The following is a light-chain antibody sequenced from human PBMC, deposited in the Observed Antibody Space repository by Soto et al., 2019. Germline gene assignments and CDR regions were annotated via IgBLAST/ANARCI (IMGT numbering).Light chain of an antibody. CDR2: DVS. CDR1: SSDVGGYKL. Sequence: QSALTQPASVSGSPGQSITISCTGTSSDVGGYKLVSWYQQHPGKAPKLMIYDVSNRPSGVSNRFSGSKSGNTASLTISGLQAEDEADYYCSSYTTSTTLIFGGGTKLTVL. V-gene: IGLV2-14*03. J-gene: IGLJ2*01. CDR3: SSYTTSTTLI.